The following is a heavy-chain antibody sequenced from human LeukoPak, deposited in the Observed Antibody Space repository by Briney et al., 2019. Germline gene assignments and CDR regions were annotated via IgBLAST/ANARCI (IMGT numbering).Heavy chain of an antibody. CDR1: GYSISSGYY. V-gene: IGHV4-38-2*02. J-gene: IGHJ4*02. CDR3: ASLDEMATIV. Sequence: SETLSLTCTVSGYSISSGYYWGWIRQRPGKGLEWIGSIYHSGSTYYNPSLKSRVTISVDTSKNQFSLKLSSVTAADAAVYYCASLDEMATIVWGQGTLVTVSS. D-gene: IGHD5-24*01. CDR2: IYHSGST.